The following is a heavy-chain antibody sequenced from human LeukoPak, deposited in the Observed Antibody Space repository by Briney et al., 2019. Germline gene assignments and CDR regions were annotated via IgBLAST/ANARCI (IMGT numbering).Heavy chain of an antibody. Sequence: SETLSLTCTVSGASITNYYWSWIRQPAGKGLEWIGRIYTNGSTAYNPSLKSRVTMSRDTSKNQFSLMLTSVTAADTAVYYCASGVGEFFPDAFNIWGQGTMVGVFS. CDR3: ASGVGEFFPDAFNI. V-gene: IGHV4-4*07. CDR2: IYTNGST. CDR1: GASITNYY. D-gene: IGHD3-10*01. J-gene: IGHJ3*02.